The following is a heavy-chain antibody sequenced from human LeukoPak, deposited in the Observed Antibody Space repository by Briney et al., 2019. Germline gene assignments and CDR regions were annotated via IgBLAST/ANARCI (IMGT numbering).Heavy chain of an antibody. D-gene: IGHD3-10*01. J-gene: IGHJ4*02. CDR3: ARDHKVVRGVIITPPFDY. CDR1: GFTFSSYG. CDR2: IWYDGSNK. V-gene: IGHV3-33*08. Sequence: GGSLRLSCAASGFTFSSYGMHWVRQAPGKGLEWVAVIWYDGSNKYYADSVKGRFTISRDNSKNTLYLQMNSLRAEDTAVYYCARDHKVVRGVIITPPFDYWGQGTLVTVSS.